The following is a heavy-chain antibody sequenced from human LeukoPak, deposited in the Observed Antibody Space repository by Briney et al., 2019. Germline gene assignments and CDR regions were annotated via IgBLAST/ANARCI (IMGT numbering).Heavy chain of an antibody. J-gene: IGHJ4*02. CDR1: DNIPTSDR. CDR2: ISPYNDNT. Sequence: ASVKVSCKNVADNIPTSDRIWWVRAPGQGLEWMGWISPYNDNTNYAQMLHARFTMTTETSSSTAYMELSTLRSDETTVYYCAAKIDMSTSGYYSDYWGQGTLVTVSS. V-gene: IGHV1-18*04. CDR3: AAKIDMSTSGYYSDY. D-gene: IGHD6-19*01.